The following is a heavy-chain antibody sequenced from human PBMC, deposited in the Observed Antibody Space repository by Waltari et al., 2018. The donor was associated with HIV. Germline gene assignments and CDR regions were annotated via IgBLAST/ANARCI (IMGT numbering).Heavy chain of an antibody. V-gene: IGHV3-23*01. J-gene: IGHJ3*02. CDR2: ISGSGGST. Sequence: EVQLLESGGGLVQPGGSLRLSCAASGFTFSSYAMSWVRQAPGKGLEWVSAISGSGGSTYYADSVKGRFTISRDNSKNTLYLQMNSLRAEDTAVYYCAKDRYYYDSSGHDAFDIWGQGTMVTVSS. CDR1: GFTFSSYA. CDR3: AKDRYYYDSSGHDAFDI. D-gene: IGHD3-22*01.